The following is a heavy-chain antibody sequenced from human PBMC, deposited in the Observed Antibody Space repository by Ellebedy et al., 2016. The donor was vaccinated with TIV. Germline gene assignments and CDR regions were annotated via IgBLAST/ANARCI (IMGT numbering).Heavy chain of an antibody. D-gene: IGHD3-10*01. CDR2: IWYDGSNK. V-gene: IGHV3-33*01. CDR1: GFTFSSYG. J-gene: IGHJ6*02. Sequence: GESLKISCAASGFTFSSYGMHWVRQAPGKGLEWVAVIWYDGSNKYYADSVKGRYTNSRDNSKNTLYLQMNSLRAEDTAVYYCAREPMVRGVIRRGYAMDVWGQGTTVTVSS. CDR3: AREPMVRGVIRRGYAMDV.